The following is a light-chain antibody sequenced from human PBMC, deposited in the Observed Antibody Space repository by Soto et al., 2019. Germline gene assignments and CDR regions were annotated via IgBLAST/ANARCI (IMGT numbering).Light chain of an antibody. CDR3: QQYNSHPWT. CDR2: KAS. CDR1: QSISNH. Sequence: DIQMTQSPSSLSASVEDRVIITCRASQSISNHLNWYQQKPGKAPKLLIYKASLLETGVPSRFSGSGSGTEFTLTISSLQTDDFGTYYCQQYNSHPWTFGQGTKVDIK. J-gene: IGKJ1*01. V-gene: IGKV1-5*03.